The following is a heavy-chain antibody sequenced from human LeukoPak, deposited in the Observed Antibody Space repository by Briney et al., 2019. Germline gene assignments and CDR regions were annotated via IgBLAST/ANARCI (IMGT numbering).Heavy chain of an antibody. CDR2: ISAYNGNT. J-gene: IGHJ5*02. Sequence: ASVKVSCKASGYTFTSYGISWVRQAPGQGLEWMGWISAYNGNTNYAQKLQGRVTMTTDTSTSAAYMELRSLRSDDAAVYYCARARAMVRGGGFDPWGQGTLVTVSS. V-gene: IGHV1-18*01. CDR3: ARARAMVRGGGFDP. D-gene: IGHD3-10*01. CDR1: GYTFTSYG.